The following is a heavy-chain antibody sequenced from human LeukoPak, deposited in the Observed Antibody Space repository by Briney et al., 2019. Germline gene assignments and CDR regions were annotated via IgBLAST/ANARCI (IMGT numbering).Heavy chain of an antibody. Sequence: ASVKVSCKASGYTFTSYDINWVRQATGQGLEWMGWMNPNSGNTGYAQKFQGRVTMTRNTSISTAYMELSSLRSEDTAVYYCARDSSGYLPYYYGMDVWGQGTTVTVSS. CDR1: GYTFTSYD. D-gene: IGHD3-22*01. CDR2: MNPNSGNT. V-gene: IGHV1-8*01. CDR3: ARDSSGYLPYYYGMDV. J-gene: IGHJ6*02.